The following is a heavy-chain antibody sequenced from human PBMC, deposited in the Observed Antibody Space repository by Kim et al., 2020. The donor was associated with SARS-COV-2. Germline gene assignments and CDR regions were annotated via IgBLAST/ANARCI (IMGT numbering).Heavy chain of an antibody. CDR1: GFTFSWYW. Sequence: GGSLRLSCAASGFTFSWYWMSWVRQAPGKGLEWVANIKQDGSEKNYVDSVKGRFTISRDNAKNTLYLQMNSLRAEDTAVYYCARNKRGDYWGQGTLVTVS. J-gene: IGHJ4*02. CDR2: IKQDGSEK. V-gene: IGHV3-7*05. CDR3: ARNKRGDY.